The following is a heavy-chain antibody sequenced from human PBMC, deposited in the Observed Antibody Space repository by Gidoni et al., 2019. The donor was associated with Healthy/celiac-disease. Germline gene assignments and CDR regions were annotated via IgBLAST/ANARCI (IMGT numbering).Heavy chain of an antibody. CDR2: IYSGGST. CDR3: ARASHITSGWVNYDYYMDV. CDR1: GFTVSSHY. D-gene: IGHD6-19*01. Sequence: EVQLVESGGGLIQPGGSLRLSCAASGFTVSSHYMSWVRQAPGKGLEWVSVIYSGGSTYYADSVKGRFTISRDNSKNTLYLQMNSLRAEDTAVYYCARASHITSGWVNYDYYMDVWGKGTTVTVSS. J-gene: IGHJ6*03. V-gene: IGHV3-53*01.